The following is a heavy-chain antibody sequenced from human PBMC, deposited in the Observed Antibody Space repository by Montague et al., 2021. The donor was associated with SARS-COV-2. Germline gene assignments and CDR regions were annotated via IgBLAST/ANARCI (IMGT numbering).Heavy chain of an antibody. CDR2: NYHTGTT. CDR1: GGSISTYNW. V-gene: IGHV4-4*02. J-gene: IGHJ4*02. D-gene: IGHD1-26*01. Sequence: SETMSLTCAVSGGSISTYNWWTWGHLPPGKGVWWVGKNYHTGTTKYKPSPKSRVSMSVDKSWNQSSLMLTSVTAAATAIYYCAREGSGRSDLAYWGQGTLVTVSS. CDR3: AREGSGRSDLAY.